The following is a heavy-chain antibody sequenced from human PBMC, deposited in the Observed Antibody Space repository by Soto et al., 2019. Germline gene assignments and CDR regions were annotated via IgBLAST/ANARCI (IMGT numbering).Heavy chain of an antibody. CDR1: GGSISGYY. D-gene: IGHD3-22*01. CDR2: FYDSGNT. J-gene: IGHJ4*02. V-gene: IGHV4-59*08. Sequence: SETLSLTCTVSGGSISGYYWSWIRQPPGKGLEWIGYFYDSGNTNCNPSLKSRVTISVDASKNQFSLKLSSVTAADTAVYYCARQGRNYYDSSGYYYWGQGTLVTVSS. CDR3: ARQGRNYYDSSGYYY.